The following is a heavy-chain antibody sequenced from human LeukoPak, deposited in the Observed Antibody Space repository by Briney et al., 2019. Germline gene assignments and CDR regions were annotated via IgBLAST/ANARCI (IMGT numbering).Heavy chain of an antibody. D-gene: IGHD4-11*01. CDR2: INAGNGNT. V-gene: IGHV1-3*01. CDR3: ARGSTVRDYRPDYYGMDV. J-gene: IGHJ6*02. CDR1: GYTFTSYA. Sequence: ASVKVSCKASGYTFTSYAMHWVRQAPGQRLEWMGWINAGNGNTKYSQKFQGRVTITRDTSASTAYMELSSLRSEDTAVYYCARGSTVRDYRPDYYGMDVWGQGTTVTVSS.